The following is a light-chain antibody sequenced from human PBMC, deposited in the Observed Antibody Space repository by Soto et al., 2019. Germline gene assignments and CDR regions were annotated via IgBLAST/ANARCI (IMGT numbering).Light chain of an antibody. CDR2: AAS. CDR1: QSISSY. V-gene: IGKV1-39*01. Sequence: DIQMTQSPSSLSASVGDRVTITCRASQSISSYLNWYQQKPGKATKLLIYAASSLQSGVTSRFSGSGSGKNFTLTISSRQPEDFATYYCQQSYSTRVTFGQGTRLEIK. CDR3: QQSYSTRVT. J-gene: IGKJ5*01.